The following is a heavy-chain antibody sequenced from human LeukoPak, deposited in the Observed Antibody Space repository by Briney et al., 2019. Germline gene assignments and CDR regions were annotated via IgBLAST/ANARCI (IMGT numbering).Heavy chain of an antibody. V-gene: IGHV1-8*01. CDR3: ARGAGEWLATYYMDV. CDR1: GYTFTTSD. D-gene: IGHD3-3*01. Sequence: ASVKVSXKASGYTFTTSDISWVRQATGQGLEWIGWVNPNSGNTGYAQKFQGRVTMTRNTSISTAYMELSSLRSEDTAIYYCARGAGEWLATYYMDVWGKGTTVIVSS. CDR2: VNPNSGNT. J-gene: IGHJ6*03.